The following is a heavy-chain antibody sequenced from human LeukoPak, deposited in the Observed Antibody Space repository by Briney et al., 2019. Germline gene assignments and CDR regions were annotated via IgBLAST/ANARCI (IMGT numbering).Heavy chain of an antibody. V-gene: IGHV1-69*04. D-gene: IGHD5-18*01. Sequence: ASVKVSCKASGGTFSSYAISWVRQAPGQGLEWMGRIIPILGIANYAQKFQGRVTITADKSTSTAYMELSSLRSEDTAVYYCARDDSYGTSYYYYGMDVWGQGTTVTVSS. CDR3: ARDDSYGTSYYYYGMDV. J-gene: IGHJ6*02. CDR1: GGTFSSYA. CDR2: IIPILGIA.